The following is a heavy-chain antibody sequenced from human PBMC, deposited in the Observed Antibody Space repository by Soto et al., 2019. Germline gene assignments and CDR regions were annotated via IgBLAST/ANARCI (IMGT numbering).Heavy chain of an antibody. CDR3: ARHELSGTIFGDLNWFDP. V-gene: IGHV4-39*01. D-gene: IGHD3-3*01. CDR2: IYYSGST. Sequence: SETLSLTCSVSGGSISSSSYYWGWIRQPPGKGLEWIGSIYYSGSTYYNPSLKSRVTISVDTSKNQFSLKLSSVTAADTAVYYCARHELSGTIFGDLNWFDPWGQGTLVTVSS. CDR1: GGSISSSSYY. J-gene: IGHJ5*02.